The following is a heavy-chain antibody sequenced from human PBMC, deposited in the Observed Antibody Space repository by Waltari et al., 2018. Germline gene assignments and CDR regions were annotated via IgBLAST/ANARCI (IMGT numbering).Heavy chain of an antibody. Sequence: QVQLQQWGAGLLKPSETLSLTCAVYGGSFSGYYWSWIRQPPGKGLEWIGEINHSGSTNYNPSLKSRVTISVDTSKNQFSLKLSSVTAADTAVYYCARGQVDYDYVWGSYWRSYYFDYWGQGTLVTVSS. CDR3: ARGQVDYDYVWGSYWRSYYFDY. D-gene: IGHD3-16*01. CDR1: GGSFSGYY. CDR2: INHSGST. V-gene: IGHV4-34*01. J-gene: IGHJ4*02.